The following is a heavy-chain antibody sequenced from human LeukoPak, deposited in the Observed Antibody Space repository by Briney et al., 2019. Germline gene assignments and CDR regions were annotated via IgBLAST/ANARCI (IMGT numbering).Heavy chain of an antibody. D-gene: IGHD3-22*01. CDR2: IIPIFGTA. CDR3: ASGYYYDSSGYILSFDY. CDR1: GGTFSSYA. V-gene: IGHV1-69*13. J-gene: IGHJ4*02. Sequence: ASVKVSCKASGGTFSSYAISWVRQAPGQGLEWMGGIIPIFGTANYAQKFQGRVTITADESTSTAYMELSSLRSEDTAVYYCASGYYYDSSGYILSFDYWGQGTLVTVSS.